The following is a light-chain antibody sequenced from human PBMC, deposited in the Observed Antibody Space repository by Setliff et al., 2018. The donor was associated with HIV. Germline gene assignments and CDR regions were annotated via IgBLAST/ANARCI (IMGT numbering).Light chain of an antibody. CDR1: SSDVGNYNY. CDR3: SSYTGRSTFV. J-gene: IGLJ1*01. Sequence: ALAQPASVSGSPGQSITISCTGISSDVGNYNYVSWYQEHPGKAPKLMIYDVSKRPSGVSNRFSGSKSGNTASLTISGLQAEDEADYHCSSYTGRSTFVFGTGTKVTVL. CDR2: DVS. V-gene: IGLV2-14*01.